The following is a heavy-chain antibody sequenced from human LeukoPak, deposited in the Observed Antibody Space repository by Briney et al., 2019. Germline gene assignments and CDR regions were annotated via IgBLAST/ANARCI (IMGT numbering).Heavy chain of an antibody. V-gene: IGHV1-2*02. CDR3: ASLSSGFTFDY. CDR1: XFTXXX. J-gene: IGHJ4*02. Sequence: XFTXXXXHWVRQAPGQGLEWMGWMNPNSGGTNYAQKFQGRVTMTRDTSISTAYMELSRLRSDDTAVYYCASLSSGFTFDYWGQGTLVTVSS. D-gene: IGHD6-19*01. CDR2: MNPNSGGT.